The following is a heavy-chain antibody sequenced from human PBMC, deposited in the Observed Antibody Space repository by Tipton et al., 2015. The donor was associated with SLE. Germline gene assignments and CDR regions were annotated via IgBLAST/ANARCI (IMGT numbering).Heavy chain of an antibody. V-gene: IGHV3-23*01. D-gene: IGHD6-25*01. CDR2: IRTRSGNT. CDR1: GFDFTNFA. CDR3: AKGKGLQRHYFDY. J-gene: IGHJ4*02. Sequence: SLRLSCTASGFDFTNFAMNWVRHPPGKGLEWVSEIRTRSGNTFYSDSVKGRFAVSRDNSKNTLYLQMNSLRAEDTAIYYCAKGKGLQRHYFDYCGQGTLVTVSS.